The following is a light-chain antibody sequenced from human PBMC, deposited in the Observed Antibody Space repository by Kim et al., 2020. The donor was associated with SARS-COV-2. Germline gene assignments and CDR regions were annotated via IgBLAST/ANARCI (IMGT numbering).Light chain of an antibody. CDR3: QQYYSYPYT. CDR1: QGISSY. Sequence: AIRITQSPSSLSASTGDRVTITCRASQGISSYLAWYQQKLGKAPKLLIYAASTLQSGVPSRFSGSGSGTDFTLTISCLQSEDFATYYCQQYYSYPYTFGQGTKLEI. V-gene: IGKV1-8*01. J-gene: IGKJ2*01. CDR2: AAS.